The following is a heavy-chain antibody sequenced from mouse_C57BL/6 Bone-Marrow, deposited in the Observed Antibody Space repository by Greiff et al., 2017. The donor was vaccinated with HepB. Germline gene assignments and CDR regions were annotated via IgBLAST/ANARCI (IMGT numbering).Heavy chain of an antibody. CDR2: IYWDDDK. J-gene: IGHJ4*01. Sequence: QVTLKVSGPGILQSSQTLSLTCSFSGFSLSTSGMGVSWIRQPSGKGLEWLAHIYWDDDKRYNPSLKSRLTISKDTSRNQVFLKITSVDTADTATYYCARKAAYYYGSSYGHYYAMDYWGQGTSVTVSS. CDR3: ARKAAYYYGSSYGHYYAMDY. V-gene: IGHV8-12*01. CDR1: GFSLSTSGMG. D-gene: IGHD1-1*01.